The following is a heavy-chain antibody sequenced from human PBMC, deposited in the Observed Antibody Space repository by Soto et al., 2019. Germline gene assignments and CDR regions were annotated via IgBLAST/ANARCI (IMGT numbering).Heavy chain of an antibody. V-gene: IGHV4-34*01. CDR2: INHSGST. Sequence: PSETLSLTCAVYGGSFSVYYWSRIRHPPGKGLEWIGEINHSGSTNYNPSLKSRVTISVDTSKNQFSLKLSSVTAADTAVYYCARQKRGGYCSGGSCHPYWYFDLWGRGTLVTVSS. D-gene: IGHD2-15*01. CDR1: GGSFSVYY. CDR3: ARQKRGGYCSGGSCHPYWYFDL. J-gene: IGHJ2*01.